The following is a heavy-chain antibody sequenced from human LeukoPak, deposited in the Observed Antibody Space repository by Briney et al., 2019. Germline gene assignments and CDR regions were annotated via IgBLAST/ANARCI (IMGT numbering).Heavy chain of an antibody. V-gene: IGHV3-23*01. CDR3: AKVRIQLWLFGAFDI. CDR1: GFXXXSYA. CDR2: ISGSGGST. J-gene: IGHJ3*02. D-gene: IGHD5-18*01. Sequence: XAXXGFXXXSYATSWVRQAPGKGLEWVSAISGSGGSTYYADSVKGRFTISRDNSKNTVYLQMNGLRAEDTAVYYCAKVRIQLWLFGAFDIWGQGTMVTVSS.